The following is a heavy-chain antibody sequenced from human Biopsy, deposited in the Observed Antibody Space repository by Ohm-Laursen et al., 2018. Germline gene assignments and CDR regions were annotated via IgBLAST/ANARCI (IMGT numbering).Heavy chain of an antibody. Sequence: SQTLSLTCPVSGYSVTNDYYWGWIRQPPGKGLEWIGNIYYDGITYYNPSLKSRVAMSVDTSKNQFSLRLTSVTAADTAVYYCARVAGGYAYYYGMDVWGQGTTAIVSS. CDR2: IYYDGIT. V-gene: IGHV4-38-2*02. J-gene: IGHJ6*02. D-gene: IGHD5-12*01. CDR3: ARVAGGYAYYYGMDV. CDR1: GYSVTNDYY.